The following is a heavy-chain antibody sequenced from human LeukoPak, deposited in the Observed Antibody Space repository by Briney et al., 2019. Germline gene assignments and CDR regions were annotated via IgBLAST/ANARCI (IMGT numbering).Heavy chain of an antibody. CDR2: IYYSGST. CDR1: GGSISSSTNY. J-gene: IGHJ4*02. Sequence: PSETLSLTCTVSGGSISSSTNYWGWIRQPPGKGLEWIGSIYYSGSTYYNPSLKSRVTISVDTSKNQFSLKLSSVTAADTAVYYCARSLGGSFYYDYWGQGTLVTVSS. V-gene: IGHV4-39*01. D-gene: IGHD2-15*01. CDR3: ARSLGGSFYYDY.